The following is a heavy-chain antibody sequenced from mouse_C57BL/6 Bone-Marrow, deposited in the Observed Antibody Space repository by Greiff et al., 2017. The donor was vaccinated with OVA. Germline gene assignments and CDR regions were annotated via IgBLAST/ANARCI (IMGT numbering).Heavy chain of an antibody. CDR1: GYTFTDYN. CDR3: ARSDGYYVYFDY. D-gene: IGHD2-3*01. V-gene: IGHV1-18*01. J-gene: IGHJ2*01. CDR2: INPNNGGT. Sequence: VHVKQSGPELVKPGASVKIPCKASGYTFTDYNMDWVKQSHGKSLEWIGDINPNNGGTIYNQKFKGKATLTVDKSSSTAYMELRSLTSEDTAVYYCARSDGYYVYFDYWGQGTTLTVSS.